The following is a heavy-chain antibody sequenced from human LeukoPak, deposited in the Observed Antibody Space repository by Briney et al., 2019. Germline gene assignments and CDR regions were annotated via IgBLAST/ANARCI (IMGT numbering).Heavy chain of an antibody. J-gene: IGHJ6*02. CDR1: GFTFSSYS. Sequence: GGPLRLSCAASGFTFSSYSMNWVRQAPGKGLEGVSSISSSSSYIYYADSVKGRFTISRDNAKNSLYLQMNSLRAEDTAVYYCARDHTANIVVVTAIGYGMDVWGQGTTVTVSS. D-gene: IGHD2-21*02. V-gene: IGHV3-21*01. CDR2: ISSSSSYI. CDR3: ARDHTANIVVVTAIGYGMDV.